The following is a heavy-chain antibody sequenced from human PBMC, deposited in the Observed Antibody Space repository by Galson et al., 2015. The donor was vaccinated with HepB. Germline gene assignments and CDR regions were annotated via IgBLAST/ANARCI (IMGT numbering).Heavy chain of an antibody. CDR3: ARDSVGSGWPWAG. Sequence: QVQLQESGPGLVKPSETLSLTCTVSGGSISSSSYYWGWIRQPPGKGLEWIGSIYYSGSTYYNPSLKSRVTISVDTSKNQFSLKLSSVTAADTAVYYCARDSVGSGWPWAGWGQGTLVTVSS. CDR2: IYYSGST. J-gene: IGHJ4*02. D-gene: IGHD6-19*01. CDR1: GGSISSSSYY. V-gene: IGHV4-39*07.